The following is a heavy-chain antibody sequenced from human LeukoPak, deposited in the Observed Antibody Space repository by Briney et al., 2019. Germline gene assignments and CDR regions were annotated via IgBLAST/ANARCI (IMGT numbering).Heavy chain of an antibody. CDR3: ARRIAVADYSFDY. CDR2: IYYSGST. D-gene: IGHD6-19*01. CDR1: GGSISSSSYY. J-gene: IGHJ4*02. V-gene: IGHV4-39*01. Sequence: PSETLSLTCTVSGGSISSSSYYWGWIRQPPGKGLEWIGSIYYSGSTYYNPPLKSRVTISVDTSKNQFSLKLSSVTAADTAVYYCARRIAVADYSFDYWGQGTLVTVSS.